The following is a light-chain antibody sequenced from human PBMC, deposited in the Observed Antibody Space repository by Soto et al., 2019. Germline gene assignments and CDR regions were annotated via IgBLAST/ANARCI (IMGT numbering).Light chain of an antibody. CDR2: DAS. CDR1: QSMSIN. V-gene: IGKV3-15*01. Sequence: EIVMTQSPATLSVYPGERATLSCRASQSMSINVAWYQQKLGQAPSLIIYDASNRAAGIPARFSGSGSGTEFTLTISSLQSEDFAVYYCQQYNKWPPITFGQGTRLEI. CDR3: QQYNKWPPIT. J-gene: IGKJ5*01.